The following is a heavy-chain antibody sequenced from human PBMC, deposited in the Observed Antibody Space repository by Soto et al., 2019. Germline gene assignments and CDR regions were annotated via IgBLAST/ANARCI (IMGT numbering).Heavy chain of an antibody. CDR1: DGSISNFY. Sequence: PSETLSLTCTVSDGSISNFYWSWIRQPPGKGLEWIGYISSSGNTNYNPSLKSRVSISVDTPKNQFSLNLTSATAADTAVYYCARAPMVLTRSYFDSWGQGTPVTVSS. J-gene: IGHJ4*02. CDR2: ISSSGNT. CDR3: ARAPMVLTRSYFDS. D-gene: IGHD3-22*01. V-gene: IGHV4-59*01.